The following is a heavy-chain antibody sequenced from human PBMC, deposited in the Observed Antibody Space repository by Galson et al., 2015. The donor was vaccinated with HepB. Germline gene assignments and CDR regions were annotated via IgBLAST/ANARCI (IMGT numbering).Heavy chain of an antibody. CDR2: ISSSSSYI. CDR1: GFTFSSYS. CDR3: ARAVGNDYSNYRTISSVYYFDY. Sequence: SLRLSCAASGFTFSSYSMNWVRQAPGKGLEWVSSISSSSSYIYYADSVKGRFTISRDNAKNSLYLQMNSLRAEDTAVYYCARAVGNDYSNYRTISSVYYFDYWGQGTLVTVSS. J-gene: IGHJ4*02. D-gene: IGHD4-11*01. V-gene: IGHV3-21*01.